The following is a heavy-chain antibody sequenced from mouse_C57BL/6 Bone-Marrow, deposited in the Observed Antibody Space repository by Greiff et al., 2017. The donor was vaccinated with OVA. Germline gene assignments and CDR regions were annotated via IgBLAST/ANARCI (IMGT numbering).Heavy chain of an antibody. CDR2: IYPGSGST. CDR3: ANYYGSSYWYFDV. J-gene: IGHJ1*03. Sequence: QVQLQQSGAELVKPGASVKMSCKASGYTFTSYWITWVKQRPGQGLEWIGDIYPGSGSTNYTEKFKSKATLTVDTSSSTAYMQLSSLTSEDSAVYYCANYYGSSYWYFDVWGTGTTVTVSS. CDR1: GYTFTSYW. D-gene: IGHD1-1*01. V-gene: IGHV1-55*01.